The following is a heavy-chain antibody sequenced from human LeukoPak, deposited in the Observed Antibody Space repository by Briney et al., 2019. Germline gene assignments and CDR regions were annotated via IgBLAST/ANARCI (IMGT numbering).Heavy chain of an antibody. V-gene: IGHV3-33*01. D-gene: IGHD3-9*01. Sequence: PGRSLRLSCAASGFTFSSYGMHWVRQAPGKGLEWVAVIWYDGSNKYYADSVKGRFTISRDNSKNTLYLQMNSLRAEDTAVYYCARDHVTPQHIRYFEYWGQGTLVTVSS. J-gene: IGHJ4*02. CDR1: GFTFSSYG. CDR3: ARDHVTPQHIRYFEY. CDR2: IWYDGSNK.